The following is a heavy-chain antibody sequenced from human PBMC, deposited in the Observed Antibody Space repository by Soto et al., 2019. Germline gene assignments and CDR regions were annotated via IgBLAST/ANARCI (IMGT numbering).Heavy chain of an antibody. Sequence: VGSLRLSCAASGFTVSSNYMSWVRQAPGKGLEWVSVIYSGGSTYYADSVKGRFTISRDNSKNTLYLQMNSLRAEDTAVYHCARDVTIFGVVTQGGGGGMDVWGQGTTVTVSS. D-gene: IGHD3-3*01. CDR3: ARDVTIFGVVTQGGGGGMDV. J-gene: IGHJ6*02. V-gene: IGHV3-53*01. CDR2: IYSGGST. CDR1: GFTVSSNY.